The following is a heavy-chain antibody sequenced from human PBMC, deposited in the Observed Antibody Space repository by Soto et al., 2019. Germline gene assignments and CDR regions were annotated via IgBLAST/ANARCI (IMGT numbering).Heavy chain of an antibody. V-gene: IGHV3-15*07. J-gene: IGHJ6*02. D-gene: IGHD2-2*01. CDR2: LKSKTDGGTT. Sequence: EVQLVESGGGLVKPGGFLRLSCAASGFTFSNAWMNWVRQAPGKWLEWVGRLKSKTDGGTTDYAAPVKGRFTISRDDSKNTLYLQMNSLKTEDTAVDYCPTDSSSLGGRFYCDGMDVWGQGTTVTVSS. CDR3: PTDSSSLGGRFYCDGMDV. CDR1: GFTFSNAW.